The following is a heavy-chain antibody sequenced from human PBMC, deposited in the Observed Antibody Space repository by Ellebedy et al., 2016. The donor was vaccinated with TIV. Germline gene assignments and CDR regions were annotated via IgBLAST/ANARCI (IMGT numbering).Heavy chain of an antibody. CDR1: GYTFTSYG. CDR2: ISVDNGKR. D-gene: IGHD6-13*01. Sequence: ASVKVSCXASGYTFTSYGISWVRQAPGQGLEWMGWISVDNGKRNYAQKFQGRVTITADESTSTAYMELSSLRSEDTAVYYCARDNGDRIAAAGNWYFDLWGRGTLVTVSS. CDR3: ARDNGDRIAAAGNWYFDL. J-gene: IGHJ2*01. V-gene: IGHV1-18*01.